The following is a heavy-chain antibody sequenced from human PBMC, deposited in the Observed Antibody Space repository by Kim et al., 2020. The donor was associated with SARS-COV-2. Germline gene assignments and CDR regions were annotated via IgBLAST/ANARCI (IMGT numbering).Heavy chain of an antibody. CDR3: LAEIGSRSFDR. V-gene: IGHV3-30*01. Sequence: ISHPDSVKGRFIISRDNTKSTLYLQMNSLRPEDTAVYYCLAEIGSRSFDRWGQGTLVTVSS. CDR2: I. J-gene: IGHJ4*02. D-gene: IGHD3-10*01.